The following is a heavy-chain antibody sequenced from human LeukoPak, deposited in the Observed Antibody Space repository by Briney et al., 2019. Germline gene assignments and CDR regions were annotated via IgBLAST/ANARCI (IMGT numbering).Heavy chain of an antibody. J-gene: IGHJ4*02. Sequence: SSETLSLTCTVPGGSISSGGYYWRWIRQHPGKGLGWIGYIYYSGSTYYNPSLKSRVTISVDTSKNQFSLKLSSVTAADTAVYYCARLGRYSSHFDYWGQGTLVTVSS. CDR1: GGSISSGGYY. D-gene: IGHD6-19*01. CDR2: IYYSGST. V-gene: IGHV4-31*03. CDR3: ARLGRYSSHFDY.